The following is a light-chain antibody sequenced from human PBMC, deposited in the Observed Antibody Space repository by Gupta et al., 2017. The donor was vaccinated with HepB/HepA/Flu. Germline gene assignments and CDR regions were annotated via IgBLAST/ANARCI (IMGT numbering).Light chain of an antibody. CDR3: SSYTSSSTLV. Sequence: QSALPQPASVSGSPGQSITISCTGTSSDVGGYNYVSWYQQHPGKAPKLIIYDVRKRPAGVSNRFSGSKSGNTASLTISGLQAEDEADYYCSSYTSSSTLVFGGGSKLTVL. V-gene: IGLV2-14*03. CDR1: SSDVGGYNY. CDR2: DVR. J-gene: IGLJ2*01.